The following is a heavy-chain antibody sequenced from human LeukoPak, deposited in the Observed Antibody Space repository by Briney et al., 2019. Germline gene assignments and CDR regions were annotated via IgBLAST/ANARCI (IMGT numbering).Heavy chain of an antibody. D-gene: IGHD3-9*01. CDR3: ARDPDVRYFDWPHKYFQH. V-gene: IGHV3-21*01. Sequence: GGSLRLSCAASGFTFSSYSMNWVRQAPGKGLEWVSSISSSSSYIYYADSVKGRFTISRDNAKNSLYLQMNSLRAEDTAVYYCARDPDVRYFDWPHKYFQHWGQGTLVTVSS. CDR1: GFTFSSYS. CDR2: ISSSSSYI. J-gene: IGHJ1*01.